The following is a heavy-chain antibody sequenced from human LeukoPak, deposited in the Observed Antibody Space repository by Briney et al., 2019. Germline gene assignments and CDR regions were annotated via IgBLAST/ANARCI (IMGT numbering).Heavy chain of an antibody. Sequence: GASVKVSCKASGYTFTGYYMHWVRQAPGQGLEWMGWINPNSGGTNYAQKFQGRVTMTRDTSISTAYMELSRLRSDDTAVYYCARDLCSSTSCYTNYYYMDVWGKGTTVTVSS. V-gene: IGHV1-2*02. CDR2: INPNSGGT. D-gene: IGHD2-2*02. CDR3: ARDLCSSTSCYTNYYYMDV. J-gene: IGHJ6*03. CDR1: GYTFTGYY.